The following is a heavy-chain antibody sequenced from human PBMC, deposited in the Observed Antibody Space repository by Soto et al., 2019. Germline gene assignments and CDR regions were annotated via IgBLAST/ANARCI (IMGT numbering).Heavy chain of an antibody. CDR2: TYGGGST. Sequence: EVQLVESGGGLIQPGGSLRLSCAASGFTVTNNYMAWVRQAPGKGLDWVSVTYGGGSTYYADSVKGRFTISRNSSKNMLYVQMNNLRAEDTALYYCARGTTEIVVVAGASLPPCYFDLWGRGTLVTVSS. CDR3: ARGTTEIVVVAGASLPPCYFDL. CDR1: GFTVTNNY. V-gene: IGHV3-53*01. D-gene: IGHD2-15*01. J-gene: IGHJ2*01.